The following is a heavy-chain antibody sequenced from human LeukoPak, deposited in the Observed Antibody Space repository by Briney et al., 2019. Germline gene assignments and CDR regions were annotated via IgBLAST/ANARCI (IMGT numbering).Heavy chain of an antibody. D-gene: IGHD6-19*01. V-gene: IGHV3-48*03. J-gene: IGHJ3*02. CDR3: AREVSSGWSNDDAFDI. CDR1: GFTFSSYE. Sequence: PGGSLRLSCAASGFTFSSYEMNWVRQAPGKGLECVSYISSSGSTMSYADSVKGRFSISRYNAKNSLYLQLSSLRAEDTAVYYCAREVSSGWSNDDAFDIWGQGTMVTVSS. CDR2: ISSSGSTM.